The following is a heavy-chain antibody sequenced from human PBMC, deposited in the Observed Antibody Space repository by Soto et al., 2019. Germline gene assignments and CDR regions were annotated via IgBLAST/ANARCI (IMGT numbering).Heavy chain of an antibody. J-gene: IGHJ4*02. CDR3: ATVHGIYPLPRHFDY. CDR2: IKQDGSET. CDR1: GFTFSSYW. Sequence: EVQLVESGGGLVQPGGSLRLSCAASGFTFSSYWMSWGRQAPGKGLEWVANIKQDGSETYYVDSVKGRFTISRDNAKNALYLQMNSLRAEDTAVYYCATVHGIYPLPRHFDYWGQGTLVTVSS. V-gene: IGHV3-7*01.